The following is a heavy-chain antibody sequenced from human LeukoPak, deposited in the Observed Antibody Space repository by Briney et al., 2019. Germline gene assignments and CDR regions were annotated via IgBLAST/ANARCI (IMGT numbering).Heavy chain of an antibody. CDR3: ARLTRRSGNYFDY. CDR1: GGSFSGYY. CDR2: INHSGGT. V-gene: IGHV4-34*01. Sequence: SETLSLTCAVYGGSFSGYYWSWIRQPPGKGLEWIGEINHSGGTNYNPSLKSRVTISVDTSKSQFSLKLSSVTAADTAVYYCARLTRRSGNYFDYWGQGTLVTVSS. J-gene: IGHJ4*02. D-gene: IGHD1-1*01.